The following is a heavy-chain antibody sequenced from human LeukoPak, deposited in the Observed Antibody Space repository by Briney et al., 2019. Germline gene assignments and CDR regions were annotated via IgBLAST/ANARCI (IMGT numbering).Heavy chain of an antibody. CDR2: INPSGGST. V-gene: IGHV1-46*01. J-gene: IGHJ4*02. CDR1: GYTFTSYY. Sequence: GASVKVSCKASGYTFTSYYMHWVRQAPGQGLEWMGIINPSGGSTSYAQKFQGRVTMTRDTSTSTVYMELSSLRAEDTAVYYCASLLVAGVASVDYWGQGTLVTVSS. D-gene: IGHD6-19*01. CDR3: ASLLVAGVASVDY.